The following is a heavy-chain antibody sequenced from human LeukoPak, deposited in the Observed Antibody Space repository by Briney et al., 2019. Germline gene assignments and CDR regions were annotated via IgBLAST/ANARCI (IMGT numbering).Heavy chain of an antibody. V-gene: IGHV1-69*13. D-gene: IGHD5-24*01. CDR1: GGTFSSYA. CDR2: IIPIFGTA. Sequence: ASVKVSCKASGGTFSSYAISGVRQAPGQGLEWMGGIIPIFGTANYAQKFQGRVTITADESTSTAYMELSNLRSEDTAVYYCARGLRTSRWLQFEVYFDYWGQGTLVTVSS. J-gene: IGHJ4*02. CDR3: ARGLRTSRWLQFEVYFDY.